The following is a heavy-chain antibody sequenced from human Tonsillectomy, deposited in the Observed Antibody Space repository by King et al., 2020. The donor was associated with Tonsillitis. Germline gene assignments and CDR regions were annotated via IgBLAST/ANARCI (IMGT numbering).Heavy chain of an antibody. Sequence: VQLVESGGGLVKPGGSLRLSCAASGFTFSNVWMSWVRQAPGKGLEWVGRIKSKIDGGTTDYAAPVKGRFTISRDDSKNTLYLQMNSLKTEDTAVYYRTADADWLIRYWGQGTLVTVSS. CDR2: IKSKIDGGTT. J-gene: IGHJ4*02. V-gene: IGHV3-15*01. CDR1: GFTFSNVW. D-gene: IGHD6-19*01. CDR3: TADADWLIRY.